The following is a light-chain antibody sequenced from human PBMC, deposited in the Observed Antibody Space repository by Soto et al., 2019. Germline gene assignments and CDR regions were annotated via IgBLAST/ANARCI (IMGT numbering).Light chain of an antibody. CDR2: GAS. CDR3: QQYDNWPLT. V-gene: IGKV3-20*01. Sequence: EIVLTQSPGTLSLSPGERATLSCRASHTISSSYLAWYQQKPGLPPRLLIYGASNRATGIPARFSGSGSGTDFTLTISSLQSEDFGVYFCQQYDNWPLTFGGGTKVDI. J-gene: IGKJ4*01. CDR1: HTISSSY.